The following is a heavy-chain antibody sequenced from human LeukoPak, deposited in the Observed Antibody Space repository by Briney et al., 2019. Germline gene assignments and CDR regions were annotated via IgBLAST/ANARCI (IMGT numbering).Heavy chain of an antibody. CDR3: AREGFSSSWGLAY. CDR2: IYSGGST. Sequence: PGGSLRLSCAASGFTVSSNYMSWVRQAPGKGLEWVSVIYSGGSTYYADSVKGRFTISRDNSKNTLYLQMNSLRVEDTAVYYCAREGFSSSWGLAYWGQGTLVTVSS. V-gene: IGHV3-53*01. J-gene: IGHJ4*02. D-gene: IGHD6-13*01. CDR1: GFTVSSNY.